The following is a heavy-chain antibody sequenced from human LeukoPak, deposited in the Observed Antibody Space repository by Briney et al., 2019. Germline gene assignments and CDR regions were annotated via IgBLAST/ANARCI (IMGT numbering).Heavy chain of an antibody. CDR2: IYPGDSDT. D-gene: IGHD2-2*01. Sequence: GESLKISCKGSGYSFTSYWIGWVRQMPGKGLEWMGIIYPGDSDTRYSPSFQGQVTISADKSISTAYLQWSSLKASDTAMYYCARRGYCGSTSCYYFDYWGQGTLVTVSS. CDR1: GYSFTSYW. CDR3: ARRGYCGSTSCYYFDY. J-gene: IGHJ4*02. V-gene: IGHV5-51*01.